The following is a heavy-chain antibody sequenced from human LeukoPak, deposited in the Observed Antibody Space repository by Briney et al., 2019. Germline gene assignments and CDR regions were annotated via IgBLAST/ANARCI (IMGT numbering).Heavy chain of an antibody. V-gene: IGHV1-46*01. CDR2: VNPSGGST. CDR3: ARASRDFWSGYRSNYFDY. CDR1: GYTFTSYY. J-gene: IGHJ4*02. D-gene: IGHD3-3*01. Sequence: ASVKVSCKASGYTFTSYYMHWVRQAPGQVLEWMGIVNPSGGSTSYAQKFQGRVTMTRDTSTSTVYMELSSLRSEDTAVYYCARASRDFWSGYRSNYFDYWGQGTLVTVSS.